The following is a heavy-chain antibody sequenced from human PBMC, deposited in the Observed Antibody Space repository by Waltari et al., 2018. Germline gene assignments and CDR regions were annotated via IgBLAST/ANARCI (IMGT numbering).Heavy chain of an antibody. J-gene: IGHJ3*01. CDR3: AKNFGVGAPEATLDF. CDR2: ISLDGTNG. CDR1: GFNFGAFA. V-gene: IGHV3-30-3*02. Sequence: QVQLMESGGGVVQPGRSLRLSCAASGFNFGAFAMHWVRQAPGKGLDWVAVISLDGTNGYYEDSVKGRFTISRDNSMRTVYLQMNSLRPEDTAVYYCAKNFGVGAPEATLDFWGPGTMVTVSS. D-gene: IGHD3-3*01.